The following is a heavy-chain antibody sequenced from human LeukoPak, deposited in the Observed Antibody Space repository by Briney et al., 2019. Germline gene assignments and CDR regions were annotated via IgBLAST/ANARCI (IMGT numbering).Heavy chain of an antibody. CDR3: AGGGNPYYFDY. V-gene: IGHV3-43*02. CDR2: ISGDGGST. J-gene: IGHJ4*02. D-gene: IGHD3-10*01. Sequence: PGGSLRLSCAASGFTFDDYAMHWVRQAPGKGLEWVPLISGDGGSTYYADSVKGRFTISRDNSKNSLYLQMNSLRTEDTALYYCAGGGNPYYFDYWGQGTLVTVSS. CDR1: GFTFDDYA.